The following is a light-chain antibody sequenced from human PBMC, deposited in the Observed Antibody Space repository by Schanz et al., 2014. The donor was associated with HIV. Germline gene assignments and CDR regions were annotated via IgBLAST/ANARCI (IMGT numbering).Light chain of an antibody. CDR3: QQYGSSPWT. Sequence: EIVLTQSPGTLSLSPGEGVTLSCRASQSVSSNYLAWYQQKRDQPPRLVIYATSTRAAGIPDRFSGTGSGTDFTLTISSLEPEDFAVYYCQQYGSSPWTFGQGTRVDVK. CDR2: ATS. V-gene: IGKV3-20*01. J-gene: IGKJ1*01. CDR1: QSVSSNY.